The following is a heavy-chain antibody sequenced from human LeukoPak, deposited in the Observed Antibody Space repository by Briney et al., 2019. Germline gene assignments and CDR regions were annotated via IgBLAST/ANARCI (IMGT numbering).Heavy chain of an antibody. CDR3: AKVKSGSYYYYGMDV. J-gene: IGHJ6*02. CDR1: GFTFSNYA. Sequence: GGSLRLSCAGTGFTFSNYAMAWVRQAPGKGLEWVSGISGSGSSTYYTDSVKGRFTISRDNSKNTLYLQMNSLRAEDTAIYHCAKVKSGSYYYYGMDVWGQGTTVTVSS. CDR2: ISGSGSST. V-gene: IGHV3-23*01. D-gene: IGHD6-25*01.